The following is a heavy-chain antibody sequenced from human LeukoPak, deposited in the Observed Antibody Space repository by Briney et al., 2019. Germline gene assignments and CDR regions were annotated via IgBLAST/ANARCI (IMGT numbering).Heavy chain of an antibody. V-gene: IGHV4-59*08. CDR1: GGSISSYY. Sequence: SETLSLTCTVSGGSISSYYWSWIRQPPGKGLEWIGNIYYSGSTNYNLSLKSRVTISVDTSKNQFSLKLSSLTAADTAVYYCARGTQWLVLGLYYFDYWGQGTMVTVSS. J-gene: IGHJ4*02. D-gene: IGHD6-19*01. CDR3: ARGTQWLVLGLYYFDY. CDR2: IYYSGST.